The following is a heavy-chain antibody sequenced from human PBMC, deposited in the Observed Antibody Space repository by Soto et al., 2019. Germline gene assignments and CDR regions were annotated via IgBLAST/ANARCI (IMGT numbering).Heavy chain of an antibody. V-gene: IGHV3-30-3*01. J-gene: IGHJ6*02. Sequence: QVQLVESGGGVVQPGRSLRLSCAASGFTFSSYAMHWVRQAPGKGLEWVAVISYDGSNKYYADSVKGRFTISRDNSKNTLYLQMNSLIAEDTAVYYCARDGPYGGMVRGAQDVWGQGTTVTVSS. D-gene: IGHD3-10*01. CDR1: GFTFSSYA. CDR2: ISYDGSNK. CDR3: ARDGPYGGMVRGAQDV.